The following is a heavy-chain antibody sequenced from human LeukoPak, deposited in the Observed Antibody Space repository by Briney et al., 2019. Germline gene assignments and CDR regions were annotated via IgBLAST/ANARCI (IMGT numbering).Heavy chain of an antibody. CDR2: ISYDGSNK. J-gene: IGHJ4*02. D-gene: IGHD4-17*01. Sequence: GRSLRLSCAASGFTFSSYAMHWVRQAPGKGLEWVAVISYDGSNKYYADSVKGRFTISRDNSKNTLYLQMNSLRAEDTAVYYCARFPITTVSRGYFDYWGQGTLVTVSS. CDR3: ARFPITTVSRGYFDY. V-gene: IGHV3-30*04. CDR1: GFTFSSYA.